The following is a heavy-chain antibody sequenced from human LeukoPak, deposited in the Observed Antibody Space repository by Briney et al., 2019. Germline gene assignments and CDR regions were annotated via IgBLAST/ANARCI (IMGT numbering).Heavy chain of an antibody. CDR2: IWYDGGNK. Sequence: GGSLRLSCAASGFTFSSYGMHWVRQAPGKGLEWVAVIWYDGGNKYYADSVKGRFTISRDNSKKTLYLQMNILRAEDTAVYYCARDMEQWLVQDWYFDLWGRGTLVTVSS. CDR3: ARDMEQWLVQDWYFDL. D-gene: IGHD6-19*01. CDR1: GFTFSSYG. V-gene: IGHV3-33*01. J-gene: IGHJ2*01.